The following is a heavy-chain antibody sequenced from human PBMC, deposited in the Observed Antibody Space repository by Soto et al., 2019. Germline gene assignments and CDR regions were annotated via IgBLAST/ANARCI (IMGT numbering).Heavy chain of an antibody. J-gene: IGHJ4*02. CDR1: GPTFIAYY. D-gene: IGHD5-12*01. CDR3: ARVSVDVPE. V-gene: IGHV1-2*02. CDR2: IDPKSGGT. Sequence: QLVQSGAEVKKPGASVRVSCKTSGPTFIAYYIHWVRQAPGQGLEWMGWIDPKSGGTTYEQKFLGRVTMTRDTFINTAYMDLNRLPSDDTAVYYCARVSVDVPEWGQGTLITVSS.